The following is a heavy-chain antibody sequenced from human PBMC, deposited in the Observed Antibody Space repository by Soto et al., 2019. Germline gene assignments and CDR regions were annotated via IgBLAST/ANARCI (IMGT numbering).Heavy chain of an antibody. J-gene: IGHJ5*02. CDR1: GGSFSGYY. CDR3: ARASQSSGYSYGWTENWFDP. CDR2: INHSGST. D-gene: IGHD5-18*01. V-gene: IGHV4-34*01. Sequence: PSETLSLTCAVYGGSFSGYYWSWIRQPPGKGLEWIGEINHSGSTNYNPSLKSRVTISVDTSKNQFSLKLSSVTAADTAVYYCARASQSSGYSYGWTENWFDPWGQGTLVTVSS.